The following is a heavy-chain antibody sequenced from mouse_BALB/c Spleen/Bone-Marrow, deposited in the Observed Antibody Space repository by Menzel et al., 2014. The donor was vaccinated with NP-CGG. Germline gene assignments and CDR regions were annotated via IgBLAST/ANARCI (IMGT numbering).Heavy chain of an antibody. V-gene: IGHV1-7*01. CDR1: DYTFTTYW. CDR3: ARCWDAH. CDR2: IDPRTGYT. D-gene: IGHD4-1*01. Sequence: VKVVESGAELAKPGASVKMSCKASDYTFTTYWMHWVKQRPGQGLEWIGYIDPRTGYTEYNQKFKDKTTLTADKSSRTAYMQLSSLTSEDSAVYYCARCWDAHWGQGTLVTVSA. J-gene: IGHJ3*01.